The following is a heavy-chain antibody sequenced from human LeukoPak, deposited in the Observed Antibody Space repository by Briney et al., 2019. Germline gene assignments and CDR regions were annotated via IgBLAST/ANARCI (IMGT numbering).Heavy chain of an antibody. J-gene: IGHJ4*02. D-gene: IGHD3-22*01. CDR3: ASRGRSSGYFLPRKPFDY. Sequence: SETLSLTCTVSGGSISSGSYYWSWIRQPAGKGLEWIGRIYTSGSTNYNPSLKSRVTISVDTSKNQFSLKLSSVTAADTAVYYCASRGRSSGYFLPRKPFDYWGQGTLVTVSS. CDR2: IYTSGST. CDR1: GGSISSGSYY. V-gene: IGHV4-61*02.